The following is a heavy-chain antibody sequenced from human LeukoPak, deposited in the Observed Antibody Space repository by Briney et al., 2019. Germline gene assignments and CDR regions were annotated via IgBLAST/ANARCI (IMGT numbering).Heavy chain of an antibody. V-gene: IGHV4-34*01. J-gene: IGHJ4*02. Sequence: PSETLSLTCAVYGGSFSGYYWSWIRQPPGKGLEWIGEINHSGSTNYNPSPKSRVTISVDTSKNQFSLKLSSVTAADTAVYYCASASYYYYDSSGYYYALSYFDYWGQGTLVTVSS. D-gene: IGHD3-22*01. CDR3: ASASYYYYDSSGYYYALSYFDY. CDR2: INHSGST. CDR1: GGSFSGYY.